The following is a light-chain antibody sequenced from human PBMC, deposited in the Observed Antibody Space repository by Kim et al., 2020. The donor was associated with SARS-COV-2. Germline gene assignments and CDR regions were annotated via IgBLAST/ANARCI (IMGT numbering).Light chain of an antibody. V-gene: IGLV3-1*01. CDR2: QDN. CDR1: KLGVKY. Sequence: SVSPGQTARITCSGDKLGVKYVCWYQQKPGQSPVLVISQDNKRPSGIPERFSGSNSGNTATLTISGAQAVDEADYHCQAWDSITVFGGGTQLTVL. J-gene: IGLJ3*02. CDR3: QAWDSITV.